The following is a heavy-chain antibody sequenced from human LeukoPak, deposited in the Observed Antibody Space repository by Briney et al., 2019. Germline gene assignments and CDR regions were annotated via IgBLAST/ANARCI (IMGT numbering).Heavy chain of an antibody. Sequence: PSETLSLTCTVSGGSVSSGSYYWSWIRQPPGKGLEWIGYIYYSGSTNYNPSLKSRVTISVDTSKNQFSLKLSSVTAADTAVYYCARGGYDFWSGYFDYWAQGTLVTVSS. D-gene: IGHD3-3*01. CDR2: IYYSGST. CDR1: GGSVSSGSYY. V-gene: IGHV4-61*01. CDR3: ARGGYDFWSGYFDY. J-gene: IGHJ4*02.